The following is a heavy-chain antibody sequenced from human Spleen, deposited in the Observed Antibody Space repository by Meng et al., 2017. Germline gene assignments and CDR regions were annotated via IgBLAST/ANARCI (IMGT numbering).Heavy chain of an antibody. CDR2: IYSGGST. D-gene: IGHD6-19*01. CDR1: GFTFSSYS. CDR3: ASDRGRTVEQWPDY. J-gene: IGHJ4*02. Sequence: GESLKISCAASGFTFSSYSMSWVRQAPGKGLEWVSVIYSGGSTYYADSVKGRFTIPRENSKNTLYLQMNSLRAEDTAVYYCASDRGRTVEQWPDYWGQGTLVTVSS. V-gene: IGHV3-53*05.